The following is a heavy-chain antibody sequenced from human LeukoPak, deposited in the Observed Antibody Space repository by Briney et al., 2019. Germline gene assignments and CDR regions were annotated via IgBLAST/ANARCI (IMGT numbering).Heavy chain of an antibody. D-gene: IGHD3-10*01. Sequence: GRSLRLSCAASGFTFSSYAMHWVRQASGKGLEWVAVISYDGSNKYYADSVKGRFTISRDNSKNTLYLQMNSLRAEDTAVYYCARETYYYGSGIYYFDYWGQGTLVTVSS. J-gene: IGHJ4*02. CDR2: ISYDGSNK. CDR1: GFTFSSYA. V-gene: IGHV3-30*04. CDR3: ARETYYYGSGIYYFDY.